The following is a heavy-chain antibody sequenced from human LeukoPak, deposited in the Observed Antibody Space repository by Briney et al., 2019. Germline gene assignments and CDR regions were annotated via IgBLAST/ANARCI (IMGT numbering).Heavy chain of an antibody. Sequence: GGSLRLSCVGYGFTFGSYSMTWIRQAPGKGLEWVANIKPDGGEIHYVGSVEGRFTISRDNAKNSVYLQMNSLSAEDTALYYCARAVLPDNSVYRPFDYWGQGTLVTVSS. J-gene: IGHJ4*02. D-gene: IGHD5/OR15-5a*01. V-gene: IGHV3-7*01. CDR1: GFTFGSYS. CDR2: IKPDGGEI. CDR3: ARAVLPDNSVYRPFDY.